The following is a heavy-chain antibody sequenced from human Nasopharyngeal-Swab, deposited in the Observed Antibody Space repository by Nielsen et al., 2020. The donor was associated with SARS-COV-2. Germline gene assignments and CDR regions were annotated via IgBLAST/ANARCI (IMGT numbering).Heavy chain of an antibody. CDR2: INSDGSST. D-gene: IGHD5-24*01. CDR3: TRGANGYNFGYYYYGMDV. V-gene: IGHV3-74*01. Sequence: VRQAPGKGLVWVSRINSDGSSTSYADSVKGRFTISRDNAKNTLYLQMNSLRAEDTAVYYCTRGANGYNFGYYYYGMDVWSQGTTVTVSS. J-gene: IGHJ6*02.